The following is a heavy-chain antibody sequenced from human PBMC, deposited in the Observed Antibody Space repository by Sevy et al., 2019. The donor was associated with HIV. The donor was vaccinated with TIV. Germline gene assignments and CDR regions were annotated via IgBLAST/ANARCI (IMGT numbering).Heavy chain of an antibody. J-gene: IGHJ3*02. Sequence: SQTISLTCAISGDSVSSNSAAWNWIRQSPSRGLEWLGRTYCRSKWYNDYAVSVKSRITINPDTSKNQFSLQLNSVTPEDTAVYCCARENQEMATIYDAFDIWGQGTMVTVSS. CDR3: ARENQEMATIYDAFDI. CDR1: GDSVSSNSAA. D-gene: IGHD5-12*01. CDR2: TYCRSKWYN. V-gene: IGHV6-1*01.